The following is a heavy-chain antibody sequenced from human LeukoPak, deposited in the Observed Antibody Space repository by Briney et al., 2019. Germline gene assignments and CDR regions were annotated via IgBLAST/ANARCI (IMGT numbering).Heavy chain of an antibody. V-gene: IGHV3-13*01. CDR2: IGTAGDT. J-gene: IGHJ6*02. Sequence: SGESLRLSCAASGFSFSRNDMHWVRQRTGKGLEWVSGIGTAGDTNYAGSVKGRFTISRETGKNSLYLQMRSLRAEDTAVYYCAGRTSWYYGFDVWGQGTTVTVSS. CDR3: AGRTSWYYGFDV. D-gene: IGHD1-1*01. CDR1: GFSFSRND.